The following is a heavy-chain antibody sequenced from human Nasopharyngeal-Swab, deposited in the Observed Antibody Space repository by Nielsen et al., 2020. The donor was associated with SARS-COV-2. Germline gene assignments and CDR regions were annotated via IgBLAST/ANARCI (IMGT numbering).Heavy chain of an antibody. J-gene: IGHJ4*02. Sequence: WIRQPPGKGLEWIGEIYHSGSTNYNPSLKSRVTISVDKSKNQFSLKLSSVTAADTAVYYCARQPDRYHYDSSGYSDYWGQGTLVTVSS. V-gene: IGHV4-4*02. D-gene: IGHD3-22*01. CDR3: ARQPDRYHYDSSGYSDY. CDR2: IYHSGST.